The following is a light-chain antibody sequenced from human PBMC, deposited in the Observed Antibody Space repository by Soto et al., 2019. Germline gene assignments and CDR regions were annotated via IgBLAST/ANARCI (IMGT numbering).Light chain of an antibody. Sequence: DIQMTQSPSSLTASVGDRVTITCRASQTISTYLNWYQQNPGKAHKLLIYAASTLQSGVPSRFSVNGSGTDFTLTISSLQPEDFATYYCQQSHGIPYTFGQGKKLEIK. J-gene: IGKJ2*01. CDR2: AAS. CDR3: QQSHGIPYT. CDR1: QTISTY. V-gene: IGKV1-39*01.